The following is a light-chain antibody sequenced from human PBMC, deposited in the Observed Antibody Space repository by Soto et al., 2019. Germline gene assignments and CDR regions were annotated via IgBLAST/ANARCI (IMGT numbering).Light chain of an antibody. CDR1: QSITTW. Sequence: EIQLTQSPSTVSADVGDSVTITCRTSQSITTWLAWYQQKPGKAPKLLIYAASSLQSGVPSRFSGSGSGTDFTLTISRLQPEDFATYYCQQSYSTRWTFGQGTKVDIK. CDR3: QQSYSTRWT. V-gene: IGKV1-39*01. CDR2: AAS. J-gene: IGKJ1*01.